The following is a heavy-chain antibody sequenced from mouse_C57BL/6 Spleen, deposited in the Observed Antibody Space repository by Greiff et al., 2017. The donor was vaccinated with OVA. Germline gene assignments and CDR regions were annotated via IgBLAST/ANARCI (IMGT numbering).Heavy chain of an antibody. D-gene: IGHD2-4*01. CDR2: ISYDGSN. CDR1: GYSITSGYY. V-gene: IGHV3-6*01. J-gene: IGHJ4*01. Sequence: EVKLVESGPGLVKPSQSLSLTCSVTGYSITSGYYWNWIRQFPGNKLEWMGYISYDGSNNYNPSLKNRISITRDTSKNQFFLKLNSVTTEDTATYYCAREGDDYDPGYYAMDYWGQGTSVTVSS. CDR3: AREGDDYDPGYYAMDY.